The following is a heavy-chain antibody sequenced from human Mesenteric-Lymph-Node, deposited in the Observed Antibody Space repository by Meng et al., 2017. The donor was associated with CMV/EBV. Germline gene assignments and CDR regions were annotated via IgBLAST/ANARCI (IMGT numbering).Heavy chain of an antibody. Sequence: RSFSVYFWTWIRQSPGKGLEWLGEIHHSGTTNYNPSLKSRITIAVDTSKNQFSLNLRSVTATDTAVYYCARGFRNYFETSGHYYRFWGQGTLVTVSS. J-gene: IGHJ4*02. CDR3: ARGFRNYFETSGHYYRF. CDR2: IHHSGTT. CDR1: RSFSVYF. V-gene: IGHV4-34*01. D-gene: IGHD3-22*01.